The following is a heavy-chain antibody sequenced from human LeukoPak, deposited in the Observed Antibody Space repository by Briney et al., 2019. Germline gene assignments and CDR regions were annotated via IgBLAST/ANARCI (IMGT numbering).Heavy chain of an antibody. CDR2: IIPIFGTA. CDR3: AREDYYDSSGYYTTRFDY. Sequence: SVKVSCKASGGTFSSYAISWVRQASGQGLEWMGGIIPIFGTANYAQKFQGRVTITADESMSTAYMELSSLRSEDTAVYYCAREDYYDSSGYYTTRFDYWGQGTLVTVSS. D-gene: IGHD3-22*01. J-gene: IGHJ4*02. CDR1: GGTFSSYA. V-gene: IGHV1-69*13.